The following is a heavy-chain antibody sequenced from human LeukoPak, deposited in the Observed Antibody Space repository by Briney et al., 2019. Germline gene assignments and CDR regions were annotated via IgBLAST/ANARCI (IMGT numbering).Heavy chain of an antibody. CDR3: ARDQYYYDNNVYSPFDY. D-gene: IGHD3-22*01. Sequence: SETLSLTCTDSGGSISSYYWSWIRQPAGKGLEWIGHIYSSGSTNYNPSLKSRITMSVDTSKNQFSLKLSSVTAADTAVYYCARDQYYYDNNVYSPFDYWGQGTLVTVSS. V-gene: IGHV4-4*07. J-gene: IGHJ4*02. CDR1: GGSISSYY. CDR2: IYSSGST.